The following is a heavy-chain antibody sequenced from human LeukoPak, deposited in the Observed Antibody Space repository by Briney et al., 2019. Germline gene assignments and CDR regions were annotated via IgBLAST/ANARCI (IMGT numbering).Heavy chain of an antibody. CDR1: GYTFTSYG. CDR2: INPNSGGT. CDR3: ARAPPQGDAFDI. J-gene: IGHJ3*02. Sequence: ASVKVSCKASGYTFTSYGISWVRQAPGQGLEWMGWINPNSGGTNYAQKFQGRVTMTRDTSISTAYMELSRLRSDDTAVYYCARAPPQGDAFDIWGQGTMVTVSS. V-gene: IGHV1-2*02.